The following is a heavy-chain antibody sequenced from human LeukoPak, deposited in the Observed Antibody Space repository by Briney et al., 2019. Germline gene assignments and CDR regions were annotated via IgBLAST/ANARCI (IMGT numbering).Heavy chain of an antibody. CDR3: ARAPERWYSYGSYTYYYMDV. J-gene: IGHJ6*03. CDR2: ISYSGST. V-gene: IGHV4-59*01. CDR1: GGSISSYY. Sequence: SQTLSLTCTVSGGSISSYYWNWIRQPPGKGLEWIGSISYSGSTNYNPSLESRVTISVDTSKNRISLKLRSVTAADTTVYYCARAPERWYSYGSYTYYYMDVWGKGTTVTVSS. D-gene: IGHD5-18*01.